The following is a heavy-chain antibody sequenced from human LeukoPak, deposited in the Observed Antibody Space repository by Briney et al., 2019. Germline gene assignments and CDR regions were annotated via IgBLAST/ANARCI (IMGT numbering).Heavy chain of an antibody. CDR3: ARFSPRSGRSGWHLEY. CDR1: GYTFTSYG. D-gene: IGHD6-19*01. CDR2: ISAYNGNT. Sequence: GASVKVSCKASGYTFTSYGISWVRQAPGQGLEWMGWISAYNGNTNYAQKLQGRVTMTTDTSTSTAYMELRSLRSDDTAVYYWARFSPRSGRSGWHLEYWGQGTLVTVSS. J-gene: IGHJ4*02. V-gene: IGHV1-18*01.